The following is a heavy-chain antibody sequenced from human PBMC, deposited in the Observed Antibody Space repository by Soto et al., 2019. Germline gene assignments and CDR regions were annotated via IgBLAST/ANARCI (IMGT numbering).Heavy chain of an antibody. J-gene: IGHJ3*02. CDR2: ISSNGGST. Sequence: PGGSLRLSCAASGFTFSSYAMHWVRQAPGKGLEYVSAISSNGGSTFYVDSVKGRFTISRDTSQNTVYLQMNSLTAGDTALYYCAKATATGGGAFDICGQGTMVTVSS. V-gene: IGHV3-64*04. D-gene: IGHD2-8*02. CDR1: GFTFSSYA. CDR3: AKATATGGGAFDI.